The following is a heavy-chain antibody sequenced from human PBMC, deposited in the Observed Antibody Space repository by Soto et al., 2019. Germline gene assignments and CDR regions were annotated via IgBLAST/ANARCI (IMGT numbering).Heavy chain of an antibody. V-gene: IGHV3-23*01. D-gene: IGHD3-10*01. CDR2: ISGSGGST. J-gene: IGHJ4*02. Sequence: PGGSLRLSCAASGFTFSSYAMSWVRQAPGKGREWVSAISGSGGSTYYADSVKGRFTISRDNSKNTLYLQMNSLRAEDTAVYYCAKDIAKPDYFGSGSYYNPDYWGQGTLVTVSS. CDR1: GFTFSSYA. CDR3: AKDIAKPDYFGSGSYYNPDY.